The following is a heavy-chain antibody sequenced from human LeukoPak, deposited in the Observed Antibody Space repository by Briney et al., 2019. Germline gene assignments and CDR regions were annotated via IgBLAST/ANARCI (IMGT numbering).Heavy chain of an antibody. Sequence: ASVKVSCKASGYTFTSYFMHWVRQAPGQGLDWMGIINPSGGSTSYAQKFQGRVTMTRDTSTRTVYMELSSLRSEDTAVYYCARDLQGRYYFDYWGQGTLVTVSS. V-gene: IGHV1-46*01. CDR3: ARDLQGRYYFDY. CDR1: GYTFTSYF. J-gene: IGHJ4*02. CDR2: INPSGGST.